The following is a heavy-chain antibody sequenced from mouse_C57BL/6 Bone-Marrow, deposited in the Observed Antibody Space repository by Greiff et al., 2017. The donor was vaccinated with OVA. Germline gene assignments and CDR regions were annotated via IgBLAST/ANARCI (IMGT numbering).Heavy chain of an antibody. D-gene: IGHD1-1*01. CDR1: GFTFSSYG. CDR3: ARYYYGSSYDWYFDV. CDR2: ISSGGSYT. Sequence: EVQGVESGGDLVKPGGSLKLSCAASGFTFSSYGMSWVRQTPDKRLEWVATISSGGSYTYYPDSVKGRFTLSRDNAENTLYLQMSSLKSEDTAMYYCARYYYGSSYDWYFDVWGTGTTVTVSS. J-gene: IGHJ1*03. V-gene: IGHV5-6*01.